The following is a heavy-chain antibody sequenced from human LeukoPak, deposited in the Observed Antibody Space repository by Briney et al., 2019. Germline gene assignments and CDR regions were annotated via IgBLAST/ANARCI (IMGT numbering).Heavy chain of an antibody. J-gene: IGHJ5*02. CDR1: GFTFSSYA. Sequence: PGGSLRLSCAASGFTFSSYAMSWVRQAPGKGLEWVSAISGSGGSTYYADSVKGRFTISRDSSKNTLYLQMNSLRAEDTAVYYCAKGYYYGSGSQYNWFDPWGQGTLVTVSS. D-gene: IGHD3-10*01. V-gene: IGHV3-23*01. CDR3: AKGYYYGSGSQYNWFDP. CDR2: ISGSGGST.